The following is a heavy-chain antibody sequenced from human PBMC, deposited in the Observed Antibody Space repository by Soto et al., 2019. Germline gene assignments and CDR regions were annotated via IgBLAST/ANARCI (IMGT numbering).Heavy chain of an antibody. Sequence: ASVKVSCKASGYTFTSYDINWVRQATGQGLEWIGWMNPNSGNTGYAQKFQGRVTMTRNTSISTAYMELSSLRSEDTAVYYCARVERYYYYYYMDVWGKGTTVTVSS. D-gene: IGHD1-1*01. J-gene: IGHJ6*03. CDR3: ARVERYYYYYYMDV. CDR1: GYTFTSYD. V-gene: IGHV1-8*01. CDR2: MNPNSGNT.